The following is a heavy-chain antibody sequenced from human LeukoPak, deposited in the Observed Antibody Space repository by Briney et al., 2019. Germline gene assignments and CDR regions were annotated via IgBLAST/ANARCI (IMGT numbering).Heavy chain of an antibody. D-gene: IGHD6-13*01. Sequence: RASETLSLTCTVSGGSISSGSYYWSWIRQPAGKGLEWIGRIYTSGSTNYNPSLESRVTMSVDTSKNQFSLNLRSMTAADTAVYYCARDGIAAAGRAFDYWGQGTLVTVSS. CDR3: ARDGIAAAGRAFDY. V-gene: IGHV4-61*02. CDR1: GGSISSGSYY. J-gene: IGHJ4*02. CDR2: IYTSGST.